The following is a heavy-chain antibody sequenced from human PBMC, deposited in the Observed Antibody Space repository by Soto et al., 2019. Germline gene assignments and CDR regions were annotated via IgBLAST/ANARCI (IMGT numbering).Heavy chain of an antibody. J-gene: IGHJ6*02. V-gene: IGHV4-39*01. CDR2: IYYSGST. CDR1: GGSISSSSYY. D-gene: IGHD6-13*01. Sequence: SETLSLTCTVSGGSISSSSYYWGWIRQPPGKGLEWIGSIYYSGSTYYNPSLKSRVTISVDTSKNQFSLKLSSVTAADTAVYYCARLLVGYYYGMDVWGQGTTVTVSS. CDR3: ARLLVGYYYGMDV.